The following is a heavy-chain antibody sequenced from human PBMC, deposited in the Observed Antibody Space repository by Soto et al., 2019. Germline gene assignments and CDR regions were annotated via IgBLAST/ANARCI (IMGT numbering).Heavy chain of an antibody. CDR1: GFIFSTYT. J-gene: IGHJ5*02. CDR2: ISAGSDAI. Sequence: EGQLVESGGGLVLPGGSLRLSCAASGFIFSTYTLNWVRQAPGKGLAWVSYISAGSDAIHYADSVKGRFTVSRDNAKNSLFLQMNSLRDEDTAVYYCARLYTTSRVGPWFDPWRQGTLVTVSS. CDR3: ARLYTTSRVGPWFDP. V-gene: IGHV3-48*02. D-gene: IGHD3-16*01.